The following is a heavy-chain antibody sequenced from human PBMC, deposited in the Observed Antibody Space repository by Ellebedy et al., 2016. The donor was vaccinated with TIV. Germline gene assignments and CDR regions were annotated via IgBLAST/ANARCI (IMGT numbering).Heavy chain of an antibody. CDR2: ISGSGGNT. J-gene: IGHJ4*01. CDR1: GFTFNSYA. CDR3: VKEGGNGDHPTTFDC. V-gene: IGHV3-23*01. Sequence: PGASLRLSCAASGFTFNSYAMSWVRHAPGKGLEWVSAISGSGGNTYYADSVKGRFNISRDNSKNTLYLQMNSLRAEDTALYYCVKEGGNGDHPTTFDCWGHGTLVTVSS. D-gene: IGHD4-17*01.